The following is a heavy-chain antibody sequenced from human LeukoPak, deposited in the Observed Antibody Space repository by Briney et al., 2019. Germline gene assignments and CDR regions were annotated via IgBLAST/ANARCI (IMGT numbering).Heavy chain of an antibody. CDR3: ARRRGRYSGDAFDI. CDR2: IYPGDSDT. CDR1: GYRFTSYW. D-gene: IGHD1-26*01. J-gene: IGHJ3*02. V-gene: IGHV5-51*01. Sequence: GESLKISCKDSGYRFTSYWIGWVRQMPGKGLEWMGFIYPGDSDTRYSPSFQGQVTISADKSMSTAYLQWSSLKASDTAMYYCARRRGRYSGDAFDIWGQGTMVTVSS.